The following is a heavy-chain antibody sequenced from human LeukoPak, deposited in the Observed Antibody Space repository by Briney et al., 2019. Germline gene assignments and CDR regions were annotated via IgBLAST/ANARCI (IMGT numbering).Heavy chain of an antibody. V-gene: IGHV1-18*01. CDR1: GGTFSSYA. CDR2: IGTYNGNT. Sequence: ASVKVSCKASGGTFSSYAISWVRQAPGQGLDWMGWIGTYNGNTNYAQKFQDRVTMTTDTSTNTVYMELRSLRSDDTAVYYCARDLQVNWFDPWGQGTLVTVSS. J-gene: IGHJ5*02. CDR3: ARDLQVNWFDP.